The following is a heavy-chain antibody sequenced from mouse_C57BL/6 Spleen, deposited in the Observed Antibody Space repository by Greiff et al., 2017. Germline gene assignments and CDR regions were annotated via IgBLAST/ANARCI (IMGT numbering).Heavy chain of an antibody. V-gene: IGHV1-80*01. CDR3: AGSNYSNYVPAWFAY. CDR1: GYAFSSYW. J-gene: IGHJ3*01. Sequence: QVQLQQSGAELVKPGASVKISCKASGYAFSSYWMNWVKQRPGKGLEWIGQIYPGDGDTNYNGKFKGKATLTADKSSSTAYMQLSSLTSEDSAVYFCAGSNYSNYVPAWFAYWGQGTLVTVSA. D-gene: IGHD2-5*01. CDR2: IYPGDGDT.